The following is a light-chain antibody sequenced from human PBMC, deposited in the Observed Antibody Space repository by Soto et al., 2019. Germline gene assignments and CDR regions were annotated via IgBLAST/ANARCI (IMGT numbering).Light chain of an antibody. CDR3: KQYGSPPA. J-gene: IGKJ4*01. CDR1: QSVSNNY. V-gene: IGKV3-20*01. Sequence: ENVLTQSPGTLSLSLGERASLSCRASQSVSNNYLAWYQQKRGQGPRLLIYGASSRATGIPNRFSGSGSGTAFPLTITRLDPEDFEVYSFKQYGSPPAFGGGTKVDIK. CDR2: GAS.